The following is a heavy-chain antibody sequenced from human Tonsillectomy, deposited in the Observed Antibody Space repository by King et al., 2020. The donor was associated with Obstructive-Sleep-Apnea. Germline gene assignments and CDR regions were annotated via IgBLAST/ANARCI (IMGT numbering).Heavy chain of an antibody. CDR1: GFTFSSYA. CDR3: AKSTGVATRGYDY. CDR2: ISGSGGST. D-gene: IGHD5-12*01. J-gene: IGHJ4*02. V-gene: IGHV3-23*04. Sequence: VQLVESGGGLVQPGVSLRLSCAASGFTFSSYAMIWVRQAPGKGLEWVSAISGSGGSTYYAYSVKGRLTIVRDNSKNTLYLQMNSLRAEDTAVYYCAKSTGVATRGYDYWGQGTLVTVSS.